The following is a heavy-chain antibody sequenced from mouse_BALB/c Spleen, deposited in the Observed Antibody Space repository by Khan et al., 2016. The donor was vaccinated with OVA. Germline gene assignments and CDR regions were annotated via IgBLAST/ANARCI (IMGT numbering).Heavy chain of an antibody. CDR2: VSTGGCYT. D-gene: IGHD1-1*01. J-gene: IGHJ3*01. V-gene: IGHV5-6*01. CDR3: TRLAYYYESEGFDY. CDR1: GFTFSTYG. Sequence: EVELVESGGDLVKPGGSLKLSCAASGFTFSTYGLSWVRQTPDKRLEWVATVSTGGCYTYYPDTVTGRFTISRDNAKNTLYLQMSGLKSEDTAMFYCTRLAYYYESEGFDYWGQGTLVTVSA.